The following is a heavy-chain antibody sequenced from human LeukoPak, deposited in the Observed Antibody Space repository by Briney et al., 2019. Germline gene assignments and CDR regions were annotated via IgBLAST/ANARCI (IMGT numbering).Heavy chain of an antibody. CDR2: ISYDGSNK. CDR1: GFTFSSYG. CDR3: GGISARGVDYYYGMDV. D-gene: IGHD3-10*01. V-gene: IGHV3-30*03. Sequence: GGSLRLSCAASGFTFSSYGMHWVRQAPGKGLEWVAVISYDGSNKYYADSVKGRFTISRDNSKNTLYLQMNSLRAEDTAVYYCGGISARGVDYYYGMDVWGQGTTVTVSS. J-gene: IGHJ6*02.